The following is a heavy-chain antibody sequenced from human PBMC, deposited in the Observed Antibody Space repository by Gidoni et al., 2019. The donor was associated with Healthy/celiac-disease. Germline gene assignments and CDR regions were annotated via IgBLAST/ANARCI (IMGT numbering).Heavy chain of an antibody. Sequence: EVQLVESGGGLVQPGGSLRLSCAASGFTFSSYWMHWVRQAPGKGLVWVSRINSDGSITSYADSVKGRFTISRANAQNTLYLHMNSLRAEATAVYYCAIDRYNWNYIYFDYWGQGTLVTVSS. V-gene: IGHV3-74*01. CDR2: INSDGSIT. CDR3: AIDRYNWNYIYFDY. CDR1: GFTFSSYW. D-gene: IGHD1-7*01. J-gene: IGHJ4*02.